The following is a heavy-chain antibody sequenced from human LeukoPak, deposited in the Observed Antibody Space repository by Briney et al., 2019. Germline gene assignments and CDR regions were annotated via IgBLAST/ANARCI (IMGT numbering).Heavy chain of an antibody. CDR3: VAGGGNFNY. CDR1: GGSISSGGYY. CDR2: IYYSGST. Sequence: ETLSLTCTVSGGSISSGGYYWSWIRQHPGKGLEWIGYIYYSGSTNYNPSLKSRVTISVDTSKNQFSLKLSSVTAADTAVYYCVAGGGNFNYWGQGTLVTVSS. J-gene: IGHJ4*02. V-gene: IGHV4-61*08. D-gene: IGHD2-15*01.